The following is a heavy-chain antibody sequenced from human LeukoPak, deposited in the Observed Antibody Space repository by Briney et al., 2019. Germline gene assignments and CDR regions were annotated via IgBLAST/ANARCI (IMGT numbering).Heavy chain of an antibody. CDR3: ARGAPHGYNWNYGHYFDY. V-gene: IGHV3-30*01. Sequence: PGGSLRLSCAASGFTFSSYAMHWVRQAPGKGLEWVAVISYDGSNKYYADSVKGRFTISRDNSKNTLYLQMNGLRAEDTAVYYCARGAPHGYNWNYGHYFDYWGQGTLVTVSS. CDR2: ISYDGSNK. J-gene: IGHJ4*02. CDR1: GFTFSSYA. D-gene: IGHD1-7*01.